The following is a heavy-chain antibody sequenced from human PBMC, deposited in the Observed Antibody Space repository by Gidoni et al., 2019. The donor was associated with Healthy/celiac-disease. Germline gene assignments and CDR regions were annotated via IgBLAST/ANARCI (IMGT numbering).Heavy chain of an antibody. Sequence: GLEWIGEINHSGSTNYNPSLKSRVTISVDTSKNQFSLKLSSVTAADTAVYYCARGTGYCSGGSCYSTVRYFDYWGQGTLVTVSS. CDR3: ARGTGYCSGGSCYSTVRYFDY. V-gene: IGHV4-34*01. D-gene: IGHD2-15*01. CDR2: INHSGST. J-gene: IGHJ4*02.